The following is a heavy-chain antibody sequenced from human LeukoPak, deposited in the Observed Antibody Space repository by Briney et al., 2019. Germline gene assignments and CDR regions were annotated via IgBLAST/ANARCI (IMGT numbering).Heavy chain of an antibody. J-gene: IGHJ5*02. V-gene: IGHV4-59*01. CDR3: ARGGGGNWFDP. CDR2: IYYSGST. D-gene: IGHD3-16*01. CDR1: GGSISSYY. Sequence: KPSETLSLTCTVSGGSISSYYWSWIRQPPGKGLEWIGYIYYSGSTNYNPSLKSRVTISVDTSKNQFSLKLSSVTAADPAVYYCARGGGGNWFDPWGQGTLVTVSS.